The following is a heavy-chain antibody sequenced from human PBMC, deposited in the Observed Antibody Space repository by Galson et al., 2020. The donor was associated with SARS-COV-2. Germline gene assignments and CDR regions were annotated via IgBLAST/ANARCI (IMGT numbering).Heavy chain of an antibody. CDR2: LYSSGSI. CDR1: NGSINNNIYY. V-gene: IGHV4-39*02. D-gene: IGHD3-10*01. J-gene: IGHJ5*02. Sequence: SETLSLTCTVSNGSINNNIYYWGWIRQSPGGALEWLGSLYSSGSIFYNPSLRDRLSISVDTPTNYFFLRLHSVTAADTAVYFCARRGGFGSGSFSAWGQGTLVTVAS. CDR3: ARRGGFGSGSFSA.